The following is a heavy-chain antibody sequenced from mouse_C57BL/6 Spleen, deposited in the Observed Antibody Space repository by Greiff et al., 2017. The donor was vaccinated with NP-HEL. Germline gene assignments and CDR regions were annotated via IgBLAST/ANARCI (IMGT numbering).Heavy chain of an antibody. Sequence: VQLQQSGPELVKPGASVKISCKASGYTFTDYYMNWVKQSHGKSLEWIGDINPNNGGTSYNQKFKGKATLTVDKSSSTAYMELRSLTSEDSAVYYCADGYYVGYAMDYWGQGTSVTVSS. CDR1: GYTFTDYY. V-gene: IGHV1-26*01. CDR3: ADGYYVGYAMDY. CDR2: INPNNGGT. J-gene: IGHJ4*01. D-gene: IGHD2-3*01.